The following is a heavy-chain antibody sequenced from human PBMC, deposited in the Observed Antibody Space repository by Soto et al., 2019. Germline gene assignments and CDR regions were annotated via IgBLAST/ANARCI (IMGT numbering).Heavy chain of an antibody. CDR1: GFSSSPFW. V-gene: IGHV3-7*04. J-gene: IGHJ1*01. CDR3: TGGSGWLQTD. CDR2: IKQDGSEE. Sequence: EVQRVESGGGLVQPGGSLRLSCADSGFSSSPFWMTWVRQAPGKGLEWVALIKQDGSEELYVDSVKGRFTISRDNAKNSVYLQMDSLRVEDTAVYYCTGGSGWLQTDWGQGPWSPSPQ. D-gene: IGHD6-19*01.